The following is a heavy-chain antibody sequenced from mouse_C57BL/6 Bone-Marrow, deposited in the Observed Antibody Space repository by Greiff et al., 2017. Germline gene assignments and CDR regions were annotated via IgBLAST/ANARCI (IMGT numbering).Heavy chain of an antibody. CDR1: GYTFTSYD. CDR2: IYPRDGSN. J-gene: IGHJ1*03. D-gene: IGHD1-1*01. CDR3: SRDYSCSYWCFAV. V-gene: IGHV1-85*01. Sequence: VKLQQSGPELVKPGASVKLSCKASGYTFTSYDINWVKQRPGQGLEWIGVIYPRDGSNKYNEKFKGKATLTVDASSSTAYLELHSLTSEDSAVYFCSRDYSCSYWCFAVWGTGTTVTVSS.